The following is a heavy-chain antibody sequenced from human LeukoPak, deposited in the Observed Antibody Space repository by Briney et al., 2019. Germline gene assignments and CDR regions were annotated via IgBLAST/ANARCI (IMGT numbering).Heavy chain of an antibody. D-gene: IGHD3-9*01. V-gene: IGHV4-39*07. J-gene: IGHJ1*01. CDR2: IDYRGKI. Sequence: SETLSLTCTVSGGSISSSSYYWGWIRQPPGKGLEWIASIDYRGKIYQKPSLKSRVTISMDTSKSHFSLQLSSVTAADTAVYYCASSSQEYYDILTGFHDWGQGTLVVVSS. CDR1: GGSISSSSYY. CDR3: ASSSQEYYDILTGFHD.